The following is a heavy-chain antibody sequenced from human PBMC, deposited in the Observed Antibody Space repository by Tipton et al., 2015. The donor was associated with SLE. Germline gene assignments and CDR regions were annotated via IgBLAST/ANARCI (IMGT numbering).Heavy chain of an antibody. V-gene: IGHV3-30*04. Sequence: SLRLSCVASGFTFSNYAMHWVRQAPGKGLEWVAGISYDGSNKFHADSMKGRFTISRDNSKNTLYLQMNSLTTEDTAVYSCARRDQKLHFDNWGQGTLVTVSS. CDR1: GFTFSNYA. J-gene: IGHJ4*02. CDR2: ISYDGSNK. CDR3: ARRDQKLHFDN. D-gene: IGHD2-2*01.